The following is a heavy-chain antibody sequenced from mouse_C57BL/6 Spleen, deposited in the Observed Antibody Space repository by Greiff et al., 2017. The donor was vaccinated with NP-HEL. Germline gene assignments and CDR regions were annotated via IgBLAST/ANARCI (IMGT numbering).Heavy chain of an antibody. Sequence: EVKLQESGPVLVKPGASVKMSCKASGYTFTDYYMNWVKQSHGKSLEWIGVINPYNGGTSYNQKFKGKATLTVDKSSSTAYMELNSLTSEDSAVYYCARRDSNHGDAMDYWGQGTSVTVSS. D-gene: IGHD2-5*01. CDR3: ARRDSNHGDAMDY. V-gene: IGHV1-19*01. J-gene: IGHJ4*01. CDR2: INPYNGGT. CDR1: GYTFTDYY.